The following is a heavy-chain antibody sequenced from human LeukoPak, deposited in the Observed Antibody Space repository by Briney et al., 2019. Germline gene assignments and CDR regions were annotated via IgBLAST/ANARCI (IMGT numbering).Heavy chain of an antibody. CDR1: GFTFSSYA. CDR2: ISYDGSNK. CDR3: AREESPAAREAFDI. J-gene: IGHJ3*02. V-gene: IGHV3-30-3*01. Sequence: GGSLRLSCAASGFTFSSYAMHWVRQAPGKGLEWVAVISYDGSNKYYADSVKGRFTISRDNSKNTLYLQMNSLRAEDTAVYYCAREESPAAREAFDIWGQGTMVTVSS. D-gene: IGHD2-2*01.